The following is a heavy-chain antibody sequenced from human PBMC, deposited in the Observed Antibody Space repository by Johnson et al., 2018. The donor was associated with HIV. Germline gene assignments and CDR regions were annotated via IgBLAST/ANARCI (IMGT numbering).Heavy chain of an antibody. V-gene: IGHV3-30*19. CDR3: AREKIRAFDI. J-gene: IGHJ3*02. Sequence: QVQLVESGGGLVPPGGSLRISCSGSGLTLRNAWMTWVRQAPGMGLEWVADISYDGRNKYYADSVKGRFTISRDNSKSTLYLQMNSLRAEDTAVYYCAREKIRAFDIWGQGTMVTVSS. CDR2: ISYDGRNK. CDR1: GLTLRNAW.